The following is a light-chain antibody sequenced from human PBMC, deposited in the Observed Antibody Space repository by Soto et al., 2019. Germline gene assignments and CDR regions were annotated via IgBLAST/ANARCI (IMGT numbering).Light chain of an antibody. CDR3: QSYDSSLSGYV. CDR2: GNT. CDR1: SSNIGAGYD. J-gene: IGLJ1*01. V-gene: IGLV1-40*01. Sequence: QSVLTQPPSVSGAPGQRVTISCTRSSSNIGAGYDVHWYQQLPGTAPKLLIYGNTNRPSGVPDRISGSKSATSASLAISGLQAEDETDYYCQSYDSSLSGYVFGTGTKVTVL.